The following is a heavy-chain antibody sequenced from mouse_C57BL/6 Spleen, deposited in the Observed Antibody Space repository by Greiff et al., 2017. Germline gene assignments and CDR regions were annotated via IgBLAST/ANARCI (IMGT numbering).Heavy chain of an antibody. Sequence: EVQLVESGPGMVKPSQSLSLTCTVTGYSITSGYDWHWIRHFPGNKLEWMGYISYSGSTNYNPSLKSRISITHDTSKNHFFLKLNSVTTEDTATYYCASGSSYRWFAYWGQGTLVTVSA. CDR2: ISYSGST. CDR3: ASGSSYRWFAY. V-gene: IGHV3-1*01. CDR1: GYSITSGYD. D-gene: IGHD1-1*01. J-gene: IGHJ3*01.